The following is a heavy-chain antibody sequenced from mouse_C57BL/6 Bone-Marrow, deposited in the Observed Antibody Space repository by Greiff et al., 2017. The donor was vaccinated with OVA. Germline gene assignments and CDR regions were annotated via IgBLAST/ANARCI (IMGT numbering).Heavy chain of an antibody. CDR1: GYTFTSYW. CDR3: GSYYSNSYAMDY. V-gene: IGHV1-64*01. D-gene: IGHD2-5*01. Sequence: QVQLQQPGAELVQPGASVKLSCKASGYTFTSYWMHWVKQRPGQGLEWIGMIHPNSGSTNYNEKFKSKATLTVDKSSSTAYMQLSSLTSEDSAVYYCGSYYSNSYAMDYWGQGTSVTVSS. CDR2: IHPNSGST. J-gene: IGHJ4*01.